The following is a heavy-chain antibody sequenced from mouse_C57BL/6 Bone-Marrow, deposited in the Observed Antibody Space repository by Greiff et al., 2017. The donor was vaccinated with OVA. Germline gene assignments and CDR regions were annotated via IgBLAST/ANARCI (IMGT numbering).Heavy chain of an antibody. Sequence: DVQLVESGGGLVKPGGSLKLSCAASGFTFSSYAMSWVRQTPEKRLEWVATISDGGSYTYYPDNVKGRFLTSRDNAKNNLYLQISQLKSEDTAMYYCARDRRGRFAYWGQGTLVTVSA. CDR3: ARDRRGRFAY. J-gene: IGHJ3*01. CDR2: ISDGGSYT. V-gene: IGHV5-4*01. CDR1: GFTFSSYA.